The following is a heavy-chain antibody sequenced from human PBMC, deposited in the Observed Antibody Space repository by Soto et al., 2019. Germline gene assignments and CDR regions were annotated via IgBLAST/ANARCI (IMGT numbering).Heavy chain of an antibody. Sequence: QVQLQESGPGLVKPSETLSLTCTVSGGSVRSGNYYWSWIRQPPGKGLEWIGFMYYSGSTNYNPSLKRRVTLSLDTYKNQCSLQRTSVTAADTAVYCCAGGLGVAVFHLGQGTLVTVSS. CDR3: AGGLGVAVFH. J-gene: IGHJ4*02. D-gene: IGHD2-15*01. CDR1: GGSVRSGNYY. V-gene: IGHV4-61*01. CDR2: MYYSGST.